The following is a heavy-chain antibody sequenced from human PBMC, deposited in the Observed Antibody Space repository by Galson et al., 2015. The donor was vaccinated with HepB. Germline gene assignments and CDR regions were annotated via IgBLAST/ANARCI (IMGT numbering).Heavy chain of an antibody. CDR3: ARDEAGGYCSGGSCYGMDV. D-gene: IGHD2-15*01. CDR2: TYYRSKWYN. V-gene: IGHV6-1*01. Sequence: CAISGDSVSSNSAAWNWIRQSPSRGLEWLGRTYYRSKWYNDYAVSVKSRITINPDTSKNQFSLQLNSVTPEDTAVYYCARDEAGGYCSGGSCYGMDVWGQETTVTVSS. J-gene: IGHJ6*02. CDR1: GDSVSSNSAA.